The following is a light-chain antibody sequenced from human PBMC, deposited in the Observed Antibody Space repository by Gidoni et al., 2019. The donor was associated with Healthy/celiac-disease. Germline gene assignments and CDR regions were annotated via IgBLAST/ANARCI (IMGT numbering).Light chain of an antibody. J-gene: IGKJ2*01. V-gene: IGKV3-20*01. CDR2: GAS. CDR1: QRVSSSY. CDR3: QQYGSSPYT. Sequence: DIVLTQSPGTLSLSPGERATLSCRASQRVSSSYLAWYQQKPGQAPWLLIYGASSRATGLPVRFSGSGSGTDFTLTISRLEPEDFAVYYCQQYGSSPYTFGQGTKLEIK.